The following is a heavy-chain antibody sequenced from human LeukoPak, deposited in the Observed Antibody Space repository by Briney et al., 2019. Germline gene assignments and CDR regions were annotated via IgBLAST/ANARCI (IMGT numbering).Heavy chain of an antibody. J-gene: IGHJ4*02. CDR2: ISSSSSYT. V-gene: IGHV3-11*06. Sequence: PGGSLRLSCAASGFTFSDYYMRWIRQAPGKGLEGVSYISSSSSYTNYADSLKGRFAISGDNAKNSLYLQMNRLRAEDTAVYYCARGPRWDIVVVPAALATDWGQGTLVTVSS. CDR3: ARGPRWDIVVVPAALATD. D-gene: IGHD2-2*01. CDR1: GFTFSDYY.